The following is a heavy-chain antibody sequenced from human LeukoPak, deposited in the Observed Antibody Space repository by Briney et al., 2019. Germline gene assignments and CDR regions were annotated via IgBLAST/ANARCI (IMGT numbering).Heavy chain of an antibody. J-gene: IGHJ4*02. CDR3: ARSSGWWSLDY. CDR1: GFTFSTAS. D-gene: IGHD6-19*01. Sequence: GGSLTLSYAASGFTFSTASLHWVRQAPGRGLEWVSAFDTGFGTYYPDSLKGRFTISRDNSKNTLFLQMNSLRAEDTAVYYCARSSGWWSLDYWGQGTLVTVSS. CDR2: FDTGFGT. V-gene: IGHV3-23*01.